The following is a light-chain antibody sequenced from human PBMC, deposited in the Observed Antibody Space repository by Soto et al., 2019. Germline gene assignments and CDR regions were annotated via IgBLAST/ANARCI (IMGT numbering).Light chain of an antibody. V-gene: IGLV1-44*01. CDR1: SSNIGSNT. Sequence: QSVLTQPPSASGPPGQRVTISCSGSSSNIGSNTVNWYQQRPGTAPKLLIYSNNQRPSGVLDRFSGSKSGTSASLAISGLQSEDEADYYCAAWDDSLNGVVFGGGTKLTVL. CDR2: SNN. CDR3: AAWDDSLNGVV. J-gene: IGLJ2*01.